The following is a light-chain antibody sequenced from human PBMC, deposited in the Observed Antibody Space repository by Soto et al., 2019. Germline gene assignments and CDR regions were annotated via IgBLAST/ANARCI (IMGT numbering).Light chain of an antibody. V-gene: IGKV4-1*01. CDR3: QQYYTTLALT. CDR1: QIVLYISNNKNY. J-gene: IGKJ4*01. Sequence: DIVMTQSPDSLAVSLVEMATINCKSSQIVLYISNNKNYLAWYQQKPGQPPKLLIYWASTRESGVPDRFSGSGSGTDFTLTISSLQAEDVAVYYCQQYYTTLALTFGGGTKVDI. CDR2: WAS.